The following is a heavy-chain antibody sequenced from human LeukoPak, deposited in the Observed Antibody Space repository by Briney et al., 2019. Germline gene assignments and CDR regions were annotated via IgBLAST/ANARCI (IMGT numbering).Heavy chain of an antibody. D-gene: IGHD5-24*01. J-gene: IGHJ2*01. V-gene: IGHV4-59*01. CDR2: IYYSGST. CDR3: ARAGWLQSKRIQHWYFDP. CDR1: GGSISSYY. Sequence: SETLSLTCTVSGGSISSYYWSWIRQPPGKGLEWIGYIYYSGSTNYNPSLKSRVTISVDTSKNQFSLKLSSVTAADTAVYYCARAGWLQSKRIQHWYFDPWGRGTLVTVSS.